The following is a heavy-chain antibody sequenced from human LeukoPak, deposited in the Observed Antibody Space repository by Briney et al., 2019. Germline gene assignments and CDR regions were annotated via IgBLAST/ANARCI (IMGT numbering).Heavy chain of an antibody. Sequence: GESLKISCKSSGYSFTTYWIGWVRQMPGKGLEWMGLIYPADSDTRYSPSFQGQVTISADKSISTAYLQWSSLKASDTAMYYCARFPVRGGPVDYWGQGTLVTVSS. V-gene: IGHV5-51*01. CDR3: ARFPVRGGPVDY. D-gene: IGHD3-10*01. CDR2: IYPADSDT. J-gene: IGHJ4*02. CDR1: GYSFTTYW.